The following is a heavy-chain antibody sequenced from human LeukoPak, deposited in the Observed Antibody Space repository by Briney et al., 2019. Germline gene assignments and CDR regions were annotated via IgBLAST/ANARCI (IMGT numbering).Heavy chain of an antibody. CDR2: IRYDGSNK. CDR1: GFTFSSYR. D-gene: IGHD3-16*02. CDR3: AKDPFMITFGGVIRYFDY. V-gene: IGHV3-30*02. J-gene: IGHJ4*02. Sequence: PGGSLRLSCAASGFTFSSYRMHWVRQAPGKGLEWVAFIRYDGSNKYYADSVKGRFTISRDNSKNTLYLQMNSLRAEDTAVYYCAKDPFMITFGGVIRYFDYWGQGTLVTVSS.